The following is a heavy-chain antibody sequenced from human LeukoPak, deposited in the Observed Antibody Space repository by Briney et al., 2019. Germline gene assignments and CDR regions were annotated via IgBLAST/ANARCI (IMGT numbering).Heavy chain of an antibody. D-gene: IGHD2-21*02. J-gene: IGHJ4*02. CDR1: GFTFSSYS. CDR2: ISGSAGRT. CDR3: AKEPRHCGGDCFSLLDS. Sequence: GGSLILSCAASGFTFSSYSMSWVRQAPGKGLEWVSLISGSAGRTYYADSVRGRFTISRDNSKNTLYLQMSSLRAEDTAVYYCAKEPRHCGGDCFSLLDSWGQGTLVTVSS. V-gene: IGHV3-23*01.